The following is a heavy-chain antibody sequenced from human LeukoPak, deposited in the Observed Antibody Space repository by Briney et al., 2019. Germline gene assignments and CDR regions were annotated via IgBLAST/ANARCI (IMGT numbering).Heavy chain of an antibody. D-gene: IGHD5-12*01. CDR3: ARGRGYTGYVDY. CDR2: IRNKANTYTT. V-gene: IGHV3-72*01. CDR1: GFNFSEHY. J-gene: IGHJ4*02. Sequence: GGSLRLSCAASGFNFSEHYMDWVCQAPGKGLEWVGRIRNKANTYTTEYAASVKGRFTISRDDSQKSLYLQQSSLKSEDTAIYYCARGRGYTGYVDYWGQGTLVSVSS.